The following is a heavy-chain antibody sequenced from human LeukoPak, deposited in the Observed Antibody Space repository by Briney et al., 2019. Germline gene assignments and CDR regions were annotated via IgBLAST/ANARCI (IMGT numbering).Heavy chain of an antibody. CDR3: ARGTGGPAGKGYYFDH. J-gene: IGHJ4*02. CDR2: IWYDGSNK. V-gene: IGHV3-33*01. D-gene: IGHD6-13*01. CDR1: GFTFSSHG. Sequence: GGSLRLSCAASGFTFSSHGMQWVRQAPGKGLEWVAVIWYDGSNKYYTDSVKGRFTISRDNSKNTLYLQMNSLRAEDTAVYYCARGTGGPAGKGYYFDHWGQGTLVTVSS.